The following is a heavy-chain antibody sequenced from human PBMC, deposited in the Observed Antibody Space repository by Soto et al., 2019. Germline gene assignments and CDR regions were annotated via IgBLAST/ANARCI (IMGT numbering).Heavy chain of an antibody. Sequence: SEALSLTCIVSGESISSSSYYWGWIRQPPGKGLEWIGSIYYSGRTYYNPSFKSRVTISIDTSKNQLSLKLSSVTATDTAVYYCASQRTTVVTPAEVDTWCQGALVTV. CDR2: IYYSGRT. V-gene: IGHV4-39*01. CDR3: ASQRTTVVTPAEVDT. CDR1: GESISSSSYY. J-gene: IGHJ5*02. D-gene: IGHD2-21*02.